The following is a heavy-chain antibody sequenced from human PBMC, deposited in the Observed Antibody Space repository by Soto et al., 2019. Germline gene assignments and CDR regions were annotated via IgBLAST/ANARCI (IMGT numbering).Heavy chain of an antibody. CDR2: IYSGGST. D-gene: IGHD3-22*01. CDR1: GFTVSSNY. Sequence: EVQLVESGGGLIQPGGSLRLSCAASGFTVSSNYMSWVRQAPGKGLEWVSVIYSGGSTYYADSVKGRFTISRDNSKNTLDLQMNIMRAEDTAVYYCARGEHYYGSSGSPQGYYAFDIWGQGKMLTVSS. J-gene: IGHJ3*02. V-gene: IGHV3-53*01. CDR3: ARGEHYYGSSGSPQGYYAFDI.